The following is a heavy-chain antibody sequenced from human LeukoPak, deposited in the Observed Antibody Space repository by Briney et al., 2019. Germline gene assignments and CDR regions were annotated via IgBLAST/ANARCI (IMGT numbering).Heavy chain of an antibody. CDR2: IYYTGGT. Sequence: SRTLSLTCTVSGGSISSGGYYWSWIRQLPGKGLEWIGYIYYTGGTFYNPSLKSRVTISIDTSKNQISLKLSSVTAADTAVYYCASSEATTTPPPYGMDVWGQGTTVTVSS. J-gene: IGHJ6*02. D-gene: IGHD5-12*01. CDR1: GGSISSGGYY. CDR3: ASSEATTTPPPYGMDV. V-gene: IGHV4-31*03.